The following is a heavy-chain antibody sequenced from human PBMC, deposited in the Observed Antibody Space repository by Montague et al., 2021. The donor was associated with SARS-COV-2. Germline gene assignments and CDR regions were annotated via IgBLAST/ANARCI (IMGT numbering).Heavy chain of an antibody. CDR1: GGSMSGYN. D-gene: IGHD2-8*01. CDR2: MYNSENT. J-gene: IGHJ4*02. CDR3: ARANGYYFGY. Sequence: SETLSLTCNVAGGSMSGYNWSWIRQPPGKGLQWIGSMYNSENTSXNPSLKSRVTISVDTSKKQFSLKLSSVTAADTAVYYCARANGYYFGYWGQGTLVTVSS. V-gene: IGHV4-59*12.